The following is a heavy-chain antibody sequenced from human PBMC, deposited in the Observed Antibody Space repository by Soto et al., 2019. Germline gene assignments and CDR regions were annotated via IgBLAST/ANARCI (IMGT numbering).Heavy chain of an antibody. V-gene: IGHV3-30-3*01. CDR2: ISYDGSNK. CDR1: GFTFSSYA. J-gene: IGHJ6*02. D-gene: IGHD3-10*01. CDR3: ARDLWPYYYYGMDV. Sequence: QVQLVESGGGVVQPGRSLRLSCAASGFTFSSYAMHWVRQAPGKGLEWVAVISYDGSNKYYADSVKGRFTISRDNSKNTLYLQMSSLRAEDTAVYYCARDLWPYYYYGMDVWGQGTTVTVSS.